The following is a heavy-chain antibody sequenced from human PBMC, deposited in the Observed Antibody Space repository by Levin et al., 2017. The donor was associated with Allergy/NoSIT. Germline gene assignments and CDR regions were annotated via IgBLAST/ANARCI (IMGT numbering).Heavy chain of an antibody. CDR2: ITGSDSRT. V-gene: IGHV3-23*01. Sequence: GGSLRLSCVASGFIFSNFGMTWVRQAPGKGLQWVAAITGSDSRTFYADSEKGRFTISRDNSKNTLYLQLNSLGAEDTALYYCTKFGAFDIWGQGTMVTVSS. CDR3: TKFGAFDI. D-gene: IGHD3-10*01. J-gene: IGHJ3*02. CDR1: GFIFSNFG.